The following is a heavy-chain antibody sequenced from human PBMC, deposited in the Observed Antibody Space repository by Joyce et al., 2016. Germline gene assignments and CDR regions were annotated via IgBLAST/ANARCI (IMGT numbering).Heavy chain of an antibody. Sequence: QVQLVQSGAEVKTTGASVKVSCKASGYRFTSYGIHWVRQAPGQGLEWMGRIQPQNGNTNYAQKLLDRVIMTTDTYTNTAYMELRSLRSDDTATYYCARDYGDPRQFDFWGQGTLVTVAS. D-gene: IGHD4-17*01. CDR1: GYRFTSYG. CDR2: IQPQNGNT. V-gene: IGHV1-18*01. CDR3: ARDYGDPRQFDF. J-gene: IGHJ4*02.